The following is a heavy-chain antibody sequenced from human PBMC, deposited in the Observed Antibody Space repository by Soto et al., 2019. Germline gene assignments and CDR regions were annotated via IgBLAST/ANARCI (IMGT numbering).Heavy chain of an antibody. Sequence: SVKVSCKASGCTFSSYAISWVRQAPGQGLEWMGGIIPIFGTANYAQKFQGRVTITADESTSTAYMELSSLRSEDTAVYYCATGELGYDFWSGYPAHYYYYGMDVWGQGTTVTV. CDR3: ATGELGYDFWSGYPAHYYYYGMDV. J-gene: IGHJ6*02. D-gene: IGHD3-3*01. CDR2: IIPIFGTA. V-gene: IGHV1-69*13. CDR1: GCTFSSYA.